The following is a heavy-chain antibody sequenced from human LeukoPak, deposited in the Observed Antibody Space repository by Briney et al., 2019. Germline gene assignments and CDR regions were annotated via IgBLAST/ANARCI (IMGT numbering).Heavy chain of an antibody. CDR1: GYTFTSYD. D-gene: IGHD6-19*01. J-gene: IGHJ4*02. CDR3: ARGPRKDIAVAVFDY. CDR2: MNPNSGNT. V-gene: IGHV1-8*01. Sequence: ASVKVSCKASGYTFTSYDINWVRQATGQGLEWMGWMNPNSGNTGYAQKFQGRVTKTRNTSISTAYMELSSLRSEDTAVYYCARGPRKDIAVAVFDYWAREPWSPSPQ.